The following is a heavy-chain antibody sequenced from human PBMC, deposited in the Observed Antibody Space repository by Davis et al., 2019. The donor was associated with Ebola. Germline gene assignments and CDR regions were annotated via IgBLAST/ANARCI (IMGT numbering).Heavy chain of an antibody. CDR2: TYYYRSKWYI. V-gene: IGHV6-1*01. CDR3: ARGWLRSGLDS. CDR1: GDSVFGKNGA. Sequence: HSQTLSLTCAISGDSVFGKNGAWNWIRQSPSRGLEWLGRTYYYRSKWYIDYAESVRGRIIINPDTSKNQFSLQLNSVTPEDTAVYYCARGWLRSGLDSWGQGTLVTVSS. D-gene: IGHD5-12*01. J-gene: IGHJ4*02.